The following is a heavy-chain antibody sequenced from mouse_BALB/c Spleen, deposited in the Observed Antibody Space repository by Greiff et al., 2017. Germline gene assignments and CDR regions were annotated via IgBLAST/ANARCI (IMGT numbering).Heavy chain of an antibody. CDR2: IYPGDGET. CDR3: ARHHGSSPYAMDY. D-gene: IGHD1-1*01. Sequence: VQLQQSGAELVRPGSSVKISCKASGYAFSSYWMNWVKQRPGQGLEWIGQIYPGDGETNYNGKFKGKATLTADKSSSTAYMQLSSLTSEDSAVYFCARHHGSSPYAMDYWGQGTSVTVSS. CDR1: GYAFSSYW. V-gene: IGHV1-80*01. J-gene: IGHJ4*01.